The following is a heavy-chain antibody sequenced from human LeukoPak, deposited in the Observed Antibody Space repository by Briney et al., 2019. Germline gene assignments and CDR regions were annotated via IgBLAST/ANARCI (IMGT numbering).Heavy chain of an antibody. CDR2: ITGSGDRT. CDR1: GLSFNSYA. J-gene: IGHJ4*02. Sequence: GGSLRLSCAASGLSFNSYAVGWVRQTPGKGLQLVSTITGSGDRTFYADSVNGRFTISRDNSKNTLYLQMNSLRADDTAAYYCAFGPHQEWLPADYWGQGTLVTVS. CDR3: AFGPHQEWLPADY. V-gene: IGHV3-23*01. D-gene: IGHD6-19*01.